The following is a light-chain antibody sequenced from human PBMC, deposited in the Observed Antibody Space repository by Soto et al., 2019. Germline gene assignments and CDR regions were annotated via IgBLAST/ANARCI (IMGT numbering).Light chain of an antibody. Sequence: EIVLTQSPATLSLSTGERATLSCRASQSISSDLAWYQQKPGQAPRLFIYDASNRVTGIPARFRGSGSGTDFTLTISTLEPEDFAVYYWQQRSSWPRTFGQGTKVEIK. V-gene: IGKV3-11*01. CDR2: DAS. CDR3: QQRSSWPRT. J-gene: IGKJ1*01. CDR1: QSISSD.